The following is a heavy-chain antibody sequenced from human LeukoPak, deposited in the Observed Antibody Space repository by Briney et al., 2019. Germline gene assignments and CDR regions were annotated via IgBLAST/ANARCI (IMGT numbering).Heavy chain of an antibody. J-gene: IGHJ4*02. D-gene: IGHD4-17*01. CDR3: ARDLMTTVTIRYFDY. V-gene: IGHV4-4*07. CDR2: IYTSGST. Sequence: SETLSLTCTVSGGSISSYYWSWIRQPAGKGLEWIGRIYTSGSTNYNPSVKSRVTMSVDTSKNQFSLKLSSVTAADTAVYYCARDLMTTVTIRYFDYWGQGTLVTVSS. CDR1: GGSISSYY.